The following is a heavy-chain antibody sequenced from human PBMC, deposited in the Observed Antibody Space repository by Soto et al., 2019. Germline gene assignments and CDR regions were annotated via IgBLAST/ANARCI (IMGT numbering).Heavy chain of an antibody. J-gene: IGHJ4*02. V-gene: IGHV4-59*01. CDR2: IYYTT. CDR3: ARTSPVAGGFDY. Sequence: QVQLQESGPGRVKPSETLSLTCTVSGGSISNYYWSWIRQAPGKRLEWIGYIYYTTNYNPSLKSRGTISADTSKNQISLKSTAVTAADTAVYYCARTSPVAGGFDYWGQGTLVTVSS. CDR1: GGSISNYY. D-gene: IGHD6-19*01.